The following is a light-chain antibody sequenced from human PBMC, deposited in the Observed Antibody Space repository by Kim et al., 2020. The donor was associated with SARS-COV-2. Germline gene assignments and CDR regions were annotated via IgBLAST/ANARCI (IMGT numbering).Light chain of an antibody. CDR1: QSISNY. Sequence: SVGDRVTITCRASQSISNYLNWYQQKPGKAPKLLIYAASSLQSGVPSRFSGSGSGTDFTLTISSLQPEDFATYYCQQSYSTLALTFGGGTKVEIK. V-gene: IGKV1-39*01. CDR3: QQSYSTLALT. CDR2: AAS. J-gene: IGKJ4*01.